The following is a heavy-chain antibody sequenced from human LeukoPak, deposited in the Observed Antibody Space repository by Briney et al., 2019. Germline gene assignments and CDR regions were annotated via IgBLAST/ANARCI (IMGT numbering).Heavy chain of an antibody. CDR1: AYTFTFYY. D-gene: IGHD6-13*01. V-gene: IGHV1-2*02. CDR2: INANSGGT. Sequence: SVKVSCKCSAYTFTFYYLDWLRQPPAQGLEWMGWINANSGGTKYAQKFEGRVTMTRGTSISTAYMELSRLGCGDTAVYYCARGVYSSSWENFDYWGQGTVVTVSS. CDR3: ARGVYSSSWENFDY. J-gene: IGHJ4*02.